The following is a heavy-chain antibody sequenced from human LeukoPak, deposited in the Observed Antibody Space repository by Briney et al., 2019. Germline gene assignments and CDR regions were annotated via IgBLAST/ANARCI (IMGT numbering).Heavy chain of an antibody. CDR3: ARGRSRDGYDLDY. J-gene: IGHJ4*02. V-gene: IGHV3-21*01. CDR1: GFTFSSYS. Sequence: PGGSLRLSCAASGFTFSSYSMNWVRQAPGKGLEWVSSISSSSSYIYYADSVKGRFTISRDNAKNSLYLQMNSLRAEDTAVYYCARGRSRDGYDLDYWGQGTLVTVSS. CDR2: ISSSSSYI. D-gene: IGHD5-24*01.